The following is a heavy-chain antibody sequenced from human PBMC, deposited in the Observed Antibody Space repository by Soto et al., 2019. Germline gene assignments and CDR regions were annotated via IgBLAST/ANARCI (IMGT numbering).Heavy chain of an antibody. V-gene: IGHV3-23*01. CDR1: GFTFGDYA. CDR3: AKDQVARNALFYPADY. Sequence: EVQLLESGGDLVQSGGSLRLSCVASGFTFGDYAMSWVRQAPGKGLEWVADVGGDGRDTHYADSVQGRLTASRDNSRNTLFLQMNSLRVEDTATHASAKDQVARNALFYPADYWGQGTLVAVSS. CDR2: VGGDGRDT. D-gene: IGHD6-6*01. J-gene: IGHJ4*02.